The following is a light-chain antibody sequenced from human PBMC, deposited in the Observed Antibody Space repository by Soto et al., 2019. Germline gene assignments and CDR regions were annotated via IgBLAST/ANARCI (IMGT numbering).Light chain of an antibody. CDR3: SSYTSSSLHV. J-gene: IGLJ1*01. Sequence: QSVLTQPASVSGSPGQSITISCTGTSSDVGGYNYVSWYQQHPGKAPKLMIYDVSNRPSGVSNRFSGSKSGNTASLTISGLQAEDEDDYSCSSYTSSSLHVFGTGTKVTVL. V-gene: IGLV2-14*03. CDR1: SSDVGGYNY. CDR2: DVS.